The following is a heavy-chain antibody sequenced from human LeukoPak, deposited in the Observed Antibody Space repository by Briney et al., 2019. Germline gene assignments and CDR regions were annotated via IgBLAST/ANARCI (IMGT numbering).Heavy chain of an antibody. V-gene: IGHV4-34*01. J-gene: IGHJ6*03. CDR3: ARRRNYHGSGSSRPPGGYYYYMDV. CDR2: INHSGST. CDR1: GGSFSGYY. D-gene: IGHD3-10*01. Sequence: SETLSLTCAVYGGSFSGYYWSWIRQPPGKGLEWIGEINHSGSTNYNPSLKSRVTISVDTSKNQFSLKLSSVTAADTAVYYCARRRNYHGSGSSRPPGGYYYYMDVWGKGTTVTASS.